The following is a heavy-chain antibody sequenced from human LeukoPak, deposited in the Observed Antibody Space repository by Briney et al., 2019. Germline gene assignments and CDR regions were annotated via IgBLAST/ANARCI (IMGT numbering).Heavy chain of an antibody. D-gene: IGHD2-15*01. V-gene: IGHV3-53*01. Sequence: GGSLRLSCAASGFTVSSNYMSWVRQAPGKGLEWVSVIYSGGSTYYADSVKGRFTISRDNSENTLYLQMNSLRAEDTAVYYCASPGYCSGGSCSTDVWGKGTTVTISS. CDR1: GFTVSSNY. J-gene: IGHJ6*04. CDR2: IYSGGST. CDR3: ASPGYCSGGSCSTDV.